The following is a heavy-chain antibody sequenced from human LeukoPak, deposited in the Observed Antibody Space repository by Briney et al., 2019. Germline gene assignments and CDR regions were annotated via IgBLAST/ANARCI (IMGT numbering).Heavy chain of an antibody. J-gene: IGHJ4*02. V-gene: IGHV3-74*01. CDR1: GFTFRSYG. CDR2: INSDGSST. D-gene: IGHD6-6*01. CDR3: ARPYSSSTSGPS. Sequence: GGSLRLSCAVSGFTFRSYGMHWVRQAPGKGLVWVSRINSDGSSTSYADFVKGRFTISRDNAKNTLYLQMNSLRAEDTAVYYCARPYSSSTSGPSWGQGTLVTVSS.